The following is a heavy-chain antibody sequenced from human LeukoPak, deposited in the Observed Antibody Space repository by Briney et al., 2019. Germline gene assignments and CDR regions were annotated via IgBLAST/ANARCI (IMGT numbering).Heavy chain of an antibody. D-gene: IGHD3-3*01. Sequence: GGSLRLSCAASGFTFDDYAMHWVRQAPGKGLEWVSGISWNSGSIGYADSVKGRFTISRDNAKNSLFLQMNSLRAEDTALYYCAKGGSIDRYYDFWSGYKEVGMDVWGQGTTVTVSS. CDR1: GFTFDDYA. J-gene: IGHJ6*02. CDR3: AKGGSIDRYYDFWSGYKEVGMDV. CDR2: ISWNSGSI. V-gene: IGHV3-9*01.